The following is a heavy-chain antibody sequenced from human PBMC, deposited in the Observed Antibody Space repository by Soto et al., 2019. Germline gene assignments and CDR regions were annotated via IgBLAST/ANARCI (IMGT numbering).Heavy chain of an antibody. J-gene: IGHJ5*02. Sequence: ASVKVSCKVSGYTLTELSMHWLRQAPGKGLEWMGGFDPEDGETIYAQKFQGRVTMTGDTSTDTAYMELSSLRSEDTAVYYCATVRYYYDSSGYQVYRWFDPWGQGTLVTVSS. CDR3: ATVRYYYDSSGYQVYRWFDP. D-gene: IGHD3-22*01. CDR2: FDPEDGET. V-gene: IGHV1-24*01. CDR1: GYTLTELS.